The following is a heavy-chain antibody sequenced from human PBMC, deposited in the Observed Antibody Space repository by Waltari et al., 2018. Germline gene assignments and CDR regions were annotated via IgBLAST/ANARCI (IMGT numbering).Heavy chain of an antibody. D-gene: IGHD3-10*01. CDR2: IWYDGSNK. V-gene: IGHV3-33*01. CDR3: ARDGAAGARQLYYGMDV. CDR1: GFNFIIRG. Sequence: QVQLVESGGGVVQPGRSLRLPCAASGFNFIIRGMHWVRQAPGKGLEWVAFIWYDGSNKYYADSVQGRFTISRDNNKNTVSLEMDSLRAEDTAVYYCARDGAAGARQLYYGMDVWGQGITVTVSS. J-gene: IGHJ6*02.